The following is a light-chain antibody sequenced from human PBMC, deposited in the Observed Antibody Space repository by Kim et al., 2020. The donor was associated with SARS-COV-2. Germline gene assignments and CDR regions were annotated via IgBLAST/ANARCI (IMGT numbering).Light chain of an antibody. CDR1: RLGDKY. CDR2: QDT. V-gene: IGLV3-1*01. CDR3: QVWDSTTTV. J-gene: IGLJ2*01. Sequence: SYELTQPPSVSVSPGQTASITCSGDRLGDKYACWYQQKPGQSPVVVIYQDTKRPSGIPERFSGSNSGNTATLTISGTQAMDEADYYCQVWDSTTTVFGGGTQLNVL.